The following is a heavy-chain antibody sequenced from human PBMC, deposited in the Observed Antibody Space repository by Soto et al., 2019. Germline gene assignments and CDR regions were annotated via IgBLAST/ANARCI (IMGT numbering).Heavy chain of an antibody. CDR3: AREVPSRYFDL. Sequence: SETLSLTCTVSGGSISSSRYYWGWIRQPPGKGLEWIGRIYYSGSTYYNPSLKSRVTISVDTSKNQFSLKLNSVTAADTAVYYCAREVPSRYFDLWARGTPVTVSS. D-gene: IGHD3-10*01. CDR2: IYYSGST. CDR1: GGSISSSRYY. J-gene: IGHJ2*01. V-gene: IGHV4-39*07.